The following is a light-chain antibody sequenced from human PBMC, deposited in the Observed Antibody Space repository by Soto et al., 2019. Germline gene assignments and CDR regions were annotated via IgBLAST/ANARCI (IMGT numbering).Light chain of an antibody. CDR3: QQYNNWPWT. CDR1: QTISHW. J-gene: IGKJ1*01. V-gene: IGKV1-5*01. Sequence: DIQMTQSPCTLSASVGDRVTITCRASQTISHWLAWFQQKPGKAPKVLIFDASNLENGVPSRFSVSGSGTDFTLTISSLQHEDFAVYYCQQYNNWPWTFGQGTKVDI. CDR2: DAS.